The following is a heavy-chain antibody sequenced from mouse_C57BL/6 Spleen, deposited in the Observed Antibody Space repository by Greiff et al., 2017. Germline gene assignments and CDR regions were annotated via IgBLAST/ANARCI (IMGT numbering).Heavy chain of an antibody. CDR2: IHPNSGST. J-gene: IGHJ2*01. CDR3: RTDSNFFDY. V-gene: IGHV1-64*01. D-gene: IGHD2-5*01. CDR1: GYTFTSYW. Sequence: QVQLQQPGAELVKPGASVKLSCKASGYTFTSYWMHWVKQRPGQGLEWIGMIHPNSGSTNYNEKFKSKATLTVDKSSSTAYMQLSSLTSEDSAVYYCRTDSNFFDYWGQGTTLTVSS.